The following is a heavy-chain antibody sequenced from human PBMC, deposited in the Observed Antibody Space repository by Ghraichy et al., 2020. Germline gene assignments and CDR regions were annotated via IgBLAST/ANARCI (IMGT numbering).Heavy chain of an antibody. CDR3: AKDDSGWYVGYFDY. V-gene: IGHV3-23*01. D-gene: IGHD6-19*01. CDR1: GFTFSSYA. CDR2: ISGSGGST. Sequence: GESLNISCAASGFTFSSYAMSWVRQAPGKGLEWVTAISGSGGSTYYADSVKGRFTISRDNSKNTLYLQMNSLRAEDTAVYYCAKDDSGWYVGYFDYWGQGTLVTVSS. J-gene: IGHJ4*02.